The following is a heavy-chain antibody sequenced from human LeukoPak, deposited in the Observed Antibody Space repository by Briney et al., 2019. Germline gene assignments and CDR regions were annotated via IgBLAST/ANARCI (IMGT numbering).Heavy chain of an antibody. CDR2: INPNSGGT. J-gene: IGHJ4*02. V-gene: IGHV1-2*02. D-gene: IGHD6-19*01. CDR1: NYTFTSYD. Sequence: GASVKVSCKASNYTFTSYDISWVRQAPGQGLEWMGWINPNSGGTNYAQKFQGRVTMTRDTSISTAYMELSRLKASDTAMYYCAITLYSSGWLAGHEGEIDYWGQGTLVTVSS. CDR3: AITLYSSGWLAGHEGEIDY.